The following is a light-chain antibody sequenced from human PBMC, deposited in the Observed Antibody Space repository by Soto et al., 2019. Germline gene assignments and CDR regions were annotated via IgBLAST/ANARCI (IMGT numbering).Light chain of an antibody. V-gene: IGKV1D-16*01. CDR1: QGISYW. CDR3: QQYISSPIT. CDR2: KAS. Sequence: DIQMTQSPSSLSASVGDRVTITCRASQGISYWLAWYQQKPEQAPKSLIYKASTLQSGVPSRFSGSGSGTDFTLTISSLQPEDFAPYYCQQYISSPITFGGGTQVEIK. J-gene: IGKJ4*01.